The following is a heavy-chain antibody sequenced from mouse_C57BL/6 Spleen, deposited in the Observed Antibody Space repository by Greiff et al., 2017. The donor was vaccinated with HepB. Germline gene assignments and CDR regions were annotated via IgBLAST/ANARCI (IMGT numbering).Heavy chain of an antibody. CDR2: IYPGDGDT. CDR1: GYAFSSYW. V-gene: IGHV1-80*01. D-gene: IGHD1-1*01. CDR3: ASLNYYGSSVHSY. J-gene: IGHJ2*01. Sequence: VQLQQSGAELVKPGASVKISCKASGYAFSSYWMNWVKQRPGKGLEWIGQIYPGDGDTNYNGKFKGKATLTADKSSSTAYMQLSSLTSEDSAVYFCASLNYYGSSVHSYWGQGTTLTVSS.